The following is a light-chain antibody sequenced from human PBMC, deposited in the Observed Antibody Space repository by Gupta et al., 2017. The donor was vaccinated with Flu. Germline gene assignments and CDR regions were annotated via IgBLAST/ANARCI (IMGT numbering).Light chain of an antibody. V-gene: IGLV1-51*02. Sequence: QKVTISCSGSASNIGGNFVSWYQQVPGTAPKLLIFDVYKRPSRIPDRFSGSKSYTSATLAITGLQTGDEADYYCATWDTNLGAVFGGGTKVTVL. CDR1: ASNIGGNF. CDR2: DVY. CDR3: ATWDTNLGAV. J-gene: IGLJ3*02.